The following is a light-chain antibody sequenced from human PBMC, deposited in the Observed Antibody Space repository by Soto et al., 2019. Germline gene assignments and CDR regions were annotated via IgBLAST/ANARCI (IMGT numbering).Light chain of an antibody. CDR2: QDN. CDR1: KLGDKY. Sequence: SYELTQPPSVSVSPGQTASITCSGDKLGDKYACWYQQKPGQPPVLVIHQDNKRPSGIPERFSGSNSGNTATLTISGTQAMDEADYYCQAWDSSTVVFGGGTKADRP. V-gene: IGLV3-1*01. J-gene: IGLJ2*01. CDR3: QAWDSSTVV.